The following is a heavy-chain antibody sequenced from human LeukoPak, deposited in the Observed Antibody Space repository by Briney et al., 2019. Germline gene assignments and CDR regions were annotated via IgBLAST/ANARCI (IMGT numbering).Heavy chain of an antibody. CDR3: AREKTLLWFGDHTVLAFDI. V-gene: IGHV3-7*01. CDR2: IKQDGSEK. D-gene: IGHD3-10*01. CDR1: GFTFSSYW. J-gene: IGHJ3*02. Sequence: GGSLSLSCAASGFTFSSYWMSWVRQAPGKGLEWVANIKQDGSEKYYVDSVKGRFTISRDNAKNSLYLQMNSLRAEDTAVYYCAREKTLLWFGDHTVLAFDIWGQGTMVTVSS.